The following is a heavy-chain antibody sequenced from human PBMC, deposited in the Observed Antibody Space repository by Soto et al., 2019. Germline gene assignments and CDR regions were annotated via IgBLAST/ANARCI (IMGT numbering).Heavy chain of an antibody. CDR3: ARSHSYSTSWYDY. CDR1: GFTFSRYY. D-gene: IGHD6-13*01. J-gene: IGHJ4*02. Sequence: ASVKVSCKASGFTFSRYYMHWVRQAPGQGLEWMGIINPSGDSTTYAQKFQGRVTMSRDTSTSTVYMELSSLRSGDTAVYYCARSHSYSTSWYDYWGQGTLVTVSS. V-gene: IGHV1-46*01. CDR2: INPSGDST.